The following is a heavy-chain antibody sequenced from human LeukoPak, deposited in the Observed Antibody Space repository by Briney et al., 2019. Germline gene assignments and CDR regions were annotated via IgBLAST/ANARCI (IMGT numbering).Heavy chain of an antibody. D-gene: IGHD3-10*01. Sequence: GGSLRLSCAASGFTFSSYWMHWVRQAPGKGLVWVSRINSDGSSTSYADSVKGRFTISRDNSNNTLYLQMSSLRAEDTAVYYCAKALVPKIHAFDVWGQGTMVTVSS. CDR1: GFTFSSYW. CDR3: AKALVPKIHAFDV. CDR2: INSDGSST. V-gene: IGHV3-74*01. J-gene: IGHJ3*01.